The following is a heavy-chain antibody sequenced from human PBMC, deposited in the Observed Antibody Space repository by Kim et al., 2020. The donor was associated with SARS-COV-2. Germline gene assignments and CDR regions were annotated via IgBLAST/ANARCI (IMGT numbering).Heavy chain of an antibody. CDR3: ARRCPRLVLYYYYYGMDV. D-gene: IGHD6-19*01. J-gene: IGHJ6*02. CDR2: ISSSSSYI. Sequence: GGSLRLSCAASGFTFSSYSMNWVRQAPGKGLEWVSSISSSSSYIYYADSVKGRFTISRDNAKNSLYLQMNSLRAEDTAVYYCARRCPRLVLYYYYYGMDVWGQGTTVTVSS. CDR1: GFTFSSYS. V-gene: IGHV3-21*01.